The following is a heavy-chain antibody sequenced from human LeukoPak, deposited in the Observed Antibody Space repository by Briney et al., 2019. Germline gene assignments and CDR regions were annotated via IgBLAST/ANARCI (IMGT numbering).Heavy chain of an antibody. CDR3: AKLTVTPHY. D-gene: IGHD4-17*01. J-gene: IGHJ4*02. Sequence: GGSLRLSCGASGFTFSNYVMNWVRQAPGKGLEWVSAIGESGSSTYYADSVKGRFTISRDNSKNTLYLQMNSLRAEDTAIYYCAKLTVTPHYWGQGTLVTVSS. CDR2: IGESGSST. V-gene: IGHV3-23*01. CDR1: GFTFSNYV.